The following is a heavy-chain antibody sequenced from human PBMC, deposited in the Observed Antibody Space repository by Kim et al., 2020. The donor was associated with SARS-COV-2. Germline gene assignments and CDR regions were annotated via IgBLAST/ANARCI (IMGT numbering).Heavy chain of an antibody. D-gene: IGHD2-15*01. CDR1: GGSFSGYY. V-gene: IGHV4-34*01. Sequence: SETLSLTCAVYGGSFSGYYWSWIRQPPGKGLEWIGEINHSGSTNYNPSLKSRVTISVDTSKNQFSLKLSSVTAADTAVYYCARGLRIGQYYYYYGMDVWGQGTTVTVSS. J-gene: IGHJ6*02. CDR3: ARGLRIGQYYYYYGMDV. CDR2: INHSGST.